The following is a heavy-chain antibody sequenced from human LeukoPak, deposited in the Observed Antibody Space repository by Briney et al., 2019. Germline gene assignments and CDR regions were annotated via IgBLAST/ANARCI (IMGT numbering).Heavy chain of an antibody. V-gene: IGHV3-23*01. CDR2: ISGSGGSK. CDR1: GFIFSNYG. D-gene: IGHD3-22*01. J-gene: IGHJ4*02. Sequence: PGGSLRLSCVASGFIFSNYGMSWVRQAPGKGLEWVSGISGSGGSKYYADSVKGRFTISRDNSKNTLYLQMNSLRAEDTAVYYCAKGGAMTLVAIDFWGQGTLVTVSS. CDR3: AKGGAMTLVAIDF.